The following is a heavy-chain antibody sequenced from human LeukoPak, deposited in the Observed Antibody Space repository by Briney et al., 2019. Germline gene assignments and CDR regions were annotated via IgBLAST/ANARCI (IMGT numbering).Heavy chain of an antibody. D-gene: IGHD1-1*01. CDR2: ISNSGSTI. Sequence: GGSLRLSXAASGFTFSDYYMSWIRQAPGKGLEWVSYISNSGSTIYYADSVKGRFTISRDNAKNSLHLQMNSLRAEDTAVYYCARDGRRDSDAFDIWGQGTMVTVSS. V-gene: IGHV3-11*04. J-gene: IGHJ3*02. CDR3: ARDGRRDSDAFDI. CDR1: GFTFSDYY.